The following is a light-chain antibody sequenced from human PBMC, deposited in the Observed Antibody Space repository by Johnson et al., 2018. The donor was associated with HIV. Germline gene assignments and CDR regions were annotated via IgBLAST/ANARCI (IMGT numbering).Light chain of an antibody. CDR2: DNH. CDR3: GTWDTSLSAYV. CDR1: NSNFGNYY. Sequence: QSVLTQPPSVSAAPGQKVTISCSGNNSNFGNYYLSWYQHLPGTAPKLLIYDNHKRPSGIPDRFSGSKSGTSATLAITGLQAGDEADYYCGTWDTSLSAYVFGNGTKVTVL. V-gene: IGLV1-51*01. J-gene: IGLJ1*01.